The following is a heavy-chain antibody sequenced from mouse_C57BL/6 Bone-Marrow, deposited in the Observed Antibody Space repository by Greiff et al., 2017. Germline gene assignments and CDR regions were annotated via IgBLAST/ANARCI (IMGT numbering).Heavy chain of an antibody. J-gene: IGHJ4*01. CDR2: IYPGSGST. Sequence: QVQLQQPGAELVKPGASVKMSCKASGYTFTSYWITWVKQRPGQGLEWIGDIYPGSGSTNYNEKFKSKATLTVDTSSSAAYMQLGSLTSEDSAVYDCAREDYGGYAMDYWGQGTTVTVSS. CDR3: AREDYGGYAMDY. CDR1: GYTFTSYW. D-gene: IGHD1-1*01. V-gene: IGHV1-55*01.